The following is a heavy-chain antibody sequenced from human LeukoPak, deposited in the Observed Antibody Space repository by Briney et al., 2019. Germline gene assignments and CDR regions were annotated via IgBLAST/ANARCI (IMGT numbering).Heavy chain of an antibody. J-gene: IGHJ5*02. V-gene: IGHV3-53*05. D-gene: IGHD3-9*01. CDR2: IYSDNT. Sequence: GGSLRLSCTVSGFTVSSNSMSWVRQAPGKGLEWVSFIYSDNTHYSDSVKGRFTISRDNAKNSLYLQMNSLRAEDTALYYCAKDTGRNILTGYFLPWGQGTLVTVSS. CDR3: AKDTGRNILTGYFLP. CDR1: GFTVSSNS.